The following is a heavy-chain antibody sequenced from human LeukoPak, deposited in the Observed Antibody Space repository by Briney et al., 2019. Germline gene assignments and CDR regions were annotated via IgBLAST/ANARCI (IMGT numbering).Heavy chain of an antibody. CDR3: ARGRGRAAAVDY. Sequence: SETLSLTCTVSGGSINRGFYYWAWIRQPPGKGLEWIGEINHSGSTNYNPSLKSRVTISVDTSKNQFSLKLSSVTAADTAVYYCARGRGRAAAVDYWGQGTLVTVSS. D-gene: IGHD6-13*01. J-gene: IGHJ4*02. CDR2: INHSGST. CDR1: GGSINRGFYY. V-gene: IGHV4-39*07.